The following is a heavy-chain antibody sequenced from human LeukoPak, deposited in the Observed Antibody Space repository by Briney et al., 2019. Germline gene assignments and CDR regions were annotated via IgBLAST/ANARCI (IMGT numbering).Heavy chain of an antibody. Sequence: GGSLRLSCAASGFTVSDNYISWVRQAPGKGLEWVSDISASGGSTYYADSVKGRFTVSRDNSKNTVYLQMSSLRADDTALFYCAKGPRQQLVTRFDNWGQGTLVTVSS. D-gene: IGHD6-13*01. J-gene: IGHJ4*02. CDR1: GFTVSDNY. CDR2: ISASGGST. CDR3: AKGPRQQLVTRFDN. V-gene: IGHV3-23*01.